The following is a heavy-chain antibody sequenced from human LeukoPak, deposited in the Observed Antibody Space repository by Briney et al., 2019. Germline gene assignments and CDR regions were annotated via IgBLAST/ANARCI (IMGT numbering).Heavy chain of an antibody. J-gene: IGHJ4*02. D-gene: IGHD2-2*01. V-gene: IGHV3-21*01. Sequence: GGSPRLSCAASGFTFSSYSMNWVRQAPGKGLGWVSSISSSSSYIYYADSVKGRFTISRDNAKNSLYLQMNSLRAEDTAVYYCASPREYQLLYFGYWGQGTLVTVSS. CDR3: ASPREYQLLYFGY. CDR2: ISSSSSYI. CDR1: GFTFSSYS.